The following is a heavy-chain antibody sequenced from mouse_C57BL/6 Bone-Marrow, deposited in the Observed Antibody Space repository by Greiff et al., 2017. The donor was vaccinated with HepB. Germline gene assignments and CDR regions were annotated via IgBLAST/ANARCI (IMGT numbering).Heavy chain of an antibody. Sequence: DVMLVESGGGLVQPGGSLKLSCAASGFTFSDYYMYWVRQTPEERLEWVAYISNGGGSTYYPDTVKGRFTISRDNAKNTLYLQMSRLKSEDTAMYYCARHALTGKDWYFDVWGTGTTVTVSS. CDR2: ISNGGGST. CDR1: GFTFSDYY. D-gene: IGHD4-1*01. CDR3: ARHALTGKDWYFDV. J-gene: IGHJ1*03. V-gene: IGHV5-12*01.